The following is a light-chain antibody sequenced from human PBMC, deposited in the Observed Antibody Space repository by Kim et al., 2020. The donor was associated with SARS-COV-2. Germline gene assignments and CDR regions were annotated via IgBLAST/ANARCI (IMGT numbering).Light chain of an antibody. CDR1: QSISSNL. Sequence: PGERATPSCRASQSISSNLLAWYQQKPGQAPRLLIYGTSSRATGVPDRFSGSGSGTDFTFTISGLEPEDFAVYYCHQYGRSPPWTFGHGTKVEIK. J-gene: IGKJ1*01. CDR3: HQYGRSPPWT. V-gene: IGKV3-20*01. CDR2: GTS.